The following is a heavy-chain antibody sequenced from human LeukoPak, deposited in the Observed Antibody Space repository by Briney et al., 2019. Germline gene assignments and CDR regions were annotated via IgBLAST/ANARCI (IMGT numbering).Heavy chain of an antibody. Sequence: ASVKVSCKASGYTFTSYGISWVRQAPGQGLEWMGWISAYNGNTNYAQKLQGRVTMTTDTSTSTAYMELRSLRSDDTAVYYCARDQVIDYYDRVELGWFDPWGQGTLVTVSS. D-gene: IGHD3-22*01. J-gene: IGHJ5*02. CDR1: GYTFTSYG. CDR3: ARDQVIDYYDRVELGWFDP. V-gene: IGHV1-18*01. CDR2: ISAYNGNT.